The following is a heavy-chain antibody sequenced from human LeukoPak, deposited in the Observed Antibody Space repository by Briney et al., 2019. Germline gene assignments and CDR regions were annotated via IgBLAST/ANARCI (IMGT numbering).Heavy chain of an antibody. CDR3: ARGMVGSTPDAFDM. D-gene: IGHD2-15*01. CDR1: RFTFSSYT. Sequence: GGSLRLSCAASRFTFSSYTMNWVRQAPGKGLEWVSSISSSSSYIYYADSMKGRFTISRDNAKNSLYLQMNSLSAEDTAVYYCARGMVGSTPDAFDMWGQGTVVTVSS. CDR2: ISSSSSYI. V-gene: IGHV3-21*01. J-gene: IGHJ3*02.